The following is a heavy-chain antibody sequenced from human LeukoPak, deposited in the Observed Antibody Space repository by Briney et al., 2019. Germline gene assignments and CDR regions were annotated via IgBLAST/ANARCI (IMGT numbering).Heavy chain of an antibody. D-gene: IGHD6-13*01. Sequence: GGSLRLSCAASGFTFSSYNMNWVRQAPGKGLEWVSYISSSGNTIYYADSVKGRFTISRDNAKNSLYLQMDGLRAEDMAVYYCARLAAGSDYFDYWGQGTLVTVSS. CDR2: ISSSGNTI. CDR3: ARLAAGSDYFDY. V-gene: IGHV3-48*01. J-gene: IGHJ4*02. CDR1: GFTFSSYN.